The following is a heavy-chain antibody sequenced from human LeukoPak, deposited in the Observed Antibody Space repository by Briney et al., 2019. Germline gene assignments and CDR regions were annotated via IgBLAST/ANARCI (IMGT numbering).Heavy chain of an antibody. V-gene: IGHV3-30*02. CDR2: IRYDGSNK. Sequence: TGGSLRLSCAASGFTFSSYGMHWVRQAPGKGLERVAFIRYDGSNKYYADSVKGRFTISRDNSKNTLYLQMNSLRAEDTAVYYCAKDGDKYYYDSSGFDIWGQGTMFTVSS. CDR3: AKDGDKYYYDSSGFDI. D-gene: IGHD3-22*01. CDR1: GFTFSSYG. J-gene: IGHJ3*02.